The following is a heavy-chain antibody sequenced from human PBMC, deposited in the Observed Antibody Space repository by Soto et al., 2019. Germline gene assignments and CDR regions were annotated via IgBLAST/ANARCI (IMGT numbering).Heavy chain of an antibody. D-gene: IGHD3-16*01. V-gene: IGHV3-30-3*01. J-gene: IGHJ6*02. CDR1: GFTFSSYA. CDR3: ARAPGGVVYYDGMDV. CDR2: ISYDGSNT. Sequence: QVQLVESGGGVVQPGRSLRLSCAASGFTFSSYAMHWVRQAPGKGLEWVAVISYDGSNTYYADSVKGRFTISRDNSKNTLYLQMNSLRAEYTAVYYCARAPGGVVYYDGMDVWGQGTTVTVSS.